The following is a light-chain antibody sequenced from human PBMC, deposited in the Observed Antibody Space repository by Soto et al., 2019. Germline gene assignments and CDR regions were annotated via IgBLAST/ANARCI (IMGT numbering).Light chain of an antibody. CDR3: QQYDNWPLT. V-gene: IGKV3-15*01. J-gene: IGKJ1*01. Sequence: VVLTQSPGTLSFPPEERATLSCSANQSVSSYLAWYQQKPGQAPRLLIYGASTPATGIPDRFSGSGSGTEFTLTISSLQSEDFAVYYCQQYDNWPLTFGQGTKVDIK. CDR1: QSVSSY. CDR2: GAS.